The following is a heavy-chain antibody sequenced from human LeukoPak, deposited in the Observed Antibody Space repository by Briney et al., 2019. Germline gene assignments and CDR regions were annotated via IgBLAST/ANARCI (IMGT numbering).Heavy chain of an antibody. Sequence: GGSLRLSCAASGFIFSDYYMSWIRRAPGKGLEWVSYISSSGSTMYYTDSVKGRFTISRDNAKDSLYLQMNSLRAEDTAVYYCARESDFWSGYYDYWGQGTLVTVSS. CDR1: GFIFSDYY. V-gene: IGHV3-11*04. J-gene: IGHJ4*02. D-gene: IGHD3-3*01. CDR2: ISSSGSTM. CDR3: ARESDFWSGYYDY.